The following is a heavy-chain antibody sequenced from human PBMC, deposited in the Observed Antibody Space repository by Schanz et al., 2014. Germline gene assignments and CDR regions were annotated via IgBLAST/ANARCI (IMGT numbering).Heavy chain of an antibody. CDR1: GFTFSSYT. J-gene: IGHJ3*02. D-gene: IGHD7-27*01. Sequence: QVQLVESGGGVVQPGRSLRLSCAASGFTFSSYTMHWVRQAPGTGLEWVAVISYDGTNKYYADSVKGRFTISRDNAKNSLYLEMTSLRGEDTAVYYCARENLNWEAFDIWGQGTVVTVSS. CDR2: ISYDGTNK. V-gene: IGHV3-30*04. CDR3: ARENLNWEAFDI.